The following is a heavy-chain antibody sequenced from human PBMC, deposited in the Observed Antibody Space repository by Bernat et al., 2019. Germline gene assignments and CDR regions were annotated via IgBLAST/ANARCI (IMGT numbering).Heavy chain of an antibody. J-gene: IGHJ4*02. CDR1: GGSISSSSYY. CDR2: IYYSGST. V-gene: IGHV4-39*01. D-gene: IGHD4-11*01. Sequence: QLQLQESGPGLVKPSETLSLTCTVSGGSISSSSYYWGWIRQPPGKGLEWIGSIYYSGSTYYNPSLKSRVTISVDTSKNQFYLKLSSVTAADTAVYYCATNSRELTTVTYFDYWGQGTLVTVSS. CDR3: ATNSRELTTVTYFDY.